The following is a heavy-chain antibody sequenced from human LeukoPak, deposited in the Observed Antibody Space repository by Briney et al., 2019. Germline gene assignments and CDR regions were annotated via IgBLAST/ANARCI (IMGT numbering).Heavy chain of an antibody. CDR3: ARGLKGG. Sequence: SETLSLTCTVSGGSIGGNSWTWIRQSTGKGLEWIGEINHSGSTNYNPSLKSRVTISVDTSKNQFSLKLSSVTAADTAVYYCARGLKGGWGQGTLVTVSS. CDR2: INHSGST. J-gene: IGHJ4*02. CDR1: GGSIGGNS. V-gene: IGHV4-34*01. D-gene: IGHD1-26*01.